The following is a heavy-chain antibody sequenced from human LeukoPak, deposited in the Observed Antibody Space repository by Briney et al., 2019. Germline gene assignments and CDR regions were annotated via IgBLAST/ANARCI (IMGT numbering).Heavy chain of an antibody. Sequence: SETLSLTCTVSGGSISSSSYYWGWIRQPPGKGLEWIGSIYYSGSTYYNPSLKSRVTISVDTSKNQFSLKLSSVTAADTAVYYCANSLSRLNRVKPSVAVAGLGDYWGQGTLVTVSS. CDR2: IYYSGST. D-gene: IGHD6-19*01. V-gene: IGHV4-39*01. J-gene: IGHJ4*02. CDR1: GGSISSSSYY. CDR3: ANSLSRLNRVKPSVAVAGLGDY.